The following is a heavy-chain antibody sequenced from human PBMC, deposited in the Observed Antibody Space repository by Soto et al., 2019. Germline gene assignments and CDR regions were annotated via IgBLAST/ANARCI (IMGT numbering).Heavy chain of an antibody. J-gene: IGHJ4*02. CDR1: GFTFSSYS. CDR3: ARDRDYGDYG. CDR2: ISSSSSTI. V-gene: IGHV3-48*01. Sequence: GGSLRLSCAASGFTFSSYSMNWVRQAPGKGLEWVSYISSSSSTIYYADSVKGRFTISRDNAKNSLYLQMNSLRAEDTAVYYCARDRDYGDYGWGQGTLVTVSS. D-gene: IGHD4-17*01.